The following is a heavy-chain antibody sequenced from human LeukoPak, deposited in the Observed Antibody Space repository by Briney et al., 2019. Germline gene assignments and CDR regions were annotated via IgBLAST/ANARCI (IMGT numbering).Heavy chain of an antibody. CDR2: ISSSSSYI. Sequence: GGSLRLSCAASGFTFSSYSMNWVRQAPGKGLEWVSSISSSSSYIYYADSVKGRFTISRDNAKNSLYLQMNSLRAEDTAVYYCARSYYDSSGHYYVAYFDYWGQGTLVTVSS. V-gene: IGHV3-21*01. D-gene: IGHD3-22*01. CDR1: GFTFSSYS. J-gene: IGHJ4*02. CDR3: ARSYYDSSGHYYVAYFDY.